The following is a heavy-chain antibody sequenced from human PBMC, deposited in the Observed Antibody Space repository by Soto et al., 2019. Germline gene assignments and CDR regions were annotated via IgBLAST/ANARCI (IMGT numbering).Heavy chain of an antibody. D-gene: IGHD3-10*01. V-gene: IGHV3-7*05. J-gene: IGHJ1*01. CDR2: IKQDGSEK. Sequence: GGSLRLSCAASGFTFSSYWMSWVRQAPGKGLEWVANIKQDGSEKYYVDSVKGRFTISRDNAKNSLYLQMNSLRAEDTAVYYCAREVWFGDVEYFQHWGQGTLVTVSS. CDR3: AREVWFGDVEYFQH. CDR1: GFTFSSYW.